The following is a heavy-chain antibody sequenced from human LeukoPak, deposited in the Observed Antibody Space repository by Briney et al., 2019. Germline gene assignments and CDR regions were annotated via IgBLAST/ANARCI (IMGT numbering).Heavy chain of an antibody. V-gene: IGHV5-51*01. J-gene: IGHJ6*03. CDR3: ARARYCSSTSCPSPYYYYYMDV. CDR2: IYPGDSDT. CDR1: GYSFTNYW. D-gene: IGHD2-2*01. Sequence: GESLKISCKGSGYSFTNYWIGWVRQMPGKGLEWTGIIYPGDSDTRYSPSFQGQVTISADKSISTAYLQRSSLKASDSAMYYCARARYCSSTSCPSPYYYYYMDVWGKGTTVTVSS.